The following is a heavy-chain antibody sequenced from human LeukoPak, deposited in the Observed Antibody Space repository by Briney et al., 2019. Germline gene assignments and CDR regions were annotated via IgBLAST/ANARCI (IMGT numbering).Heavy chain of an antibody. Sequence: GGSLRLSCAASGFFFTNYEMNWVRQAPGKGLEWVSYISSSGSTPYYADSVKGRFTISRDNAKNSLYLQMNSLRAEDTAIYYCARVRYFDEPDDYWGQGTLVTVSS. CDR2: ISSSGSTP. D-gene: IGHD3-9*01. CDR3: ARVRYFDEPDDY. V-gene: IGHV3-48*03. CDR1: GFFFTNYE. J-gene: IGHJ4*02.